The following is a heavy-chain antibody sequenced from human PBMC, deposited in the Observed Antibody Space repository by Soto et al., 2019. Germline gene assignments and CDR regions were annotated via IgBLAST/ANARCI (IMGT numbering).Heavy chain of an antibody. CDR3: ARALVHYGSGSYYDY. V-gene: IGHV1-3*01. D-gene: IGHD3-10*01. Sequence: ASVKVSCKASGYTFTSYAMHWVRQAPGQRLEWMGWINAGNGNTKYSQKFQGRVTITRDTSASTAYMELSSLRSEDTAVYYCARALVHYGSGSYYDYWGQGTLVTVSS. CDR2: INAGNGNT. J-gene: IGHJ4*02. CDR1: GYTFTSYA.